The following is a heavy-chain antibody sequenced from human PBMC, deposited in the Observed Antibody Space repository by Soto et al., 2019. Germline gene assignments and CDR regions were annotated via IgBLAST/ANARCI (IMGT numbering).Heavy chain of an antibody. Sequence: QVQLVQSGAEVKKPAPTVKVSCKTSVYTFTSSGISWVRQAPGQGLEWMGWFSAYNGNTNYAQKLQRRVTMTTDTSTSTAYRERWSLRSDGTAVYYCVRGTGPTGQWGQGTLVTVSS. V-gene: IGHV1-18*01. CDR1: VYTFTSSG. CDR2: FSAYNGNT. CDR3: VRGTGPTGQ. J-gene: IGHJ4*02. D-gene: IGHD3-10*01.